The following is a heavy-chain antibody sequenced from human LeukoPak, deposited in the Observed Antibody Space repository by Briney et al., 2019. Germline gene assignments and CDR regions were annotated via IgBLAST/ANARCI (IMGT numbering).Heavy chain of an antibody. V-gene: IGHV3-15*07. J-gene: IGHJ4*02. Sequence: SGGSLRLSCAASGFTFSNAWMNWVRQAPGKGLEWVGRIKSKTDGGTTDYAAPVKGRFTISRDDSKNTLYLQMNSLKTEDTAVYYCTTSAFGGATSFDYWGQGTLVTVSS. CDR3: TTSAFGGATSFDY. CDR2: IKSKTDGGTT. D-gene: IGHD3-16*01. CDR1: GFTFSNAW.